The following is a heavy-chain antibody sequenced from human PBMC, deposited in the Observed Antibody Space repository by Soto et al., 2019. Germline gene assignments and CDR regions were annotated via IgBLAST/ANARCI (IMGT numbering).Heavy chain of an antibody. D-gene: IGHD7-27*01. CDR2: INAGYGNT. CDR3: ARDTGDGTFDF. Sequence: ASVKVSSKASGYTFSSYAMHWVLQAPGQRLEWMGWINAGYGNTKSSQKFQDRVTISRDTSASTAYMELTSLRSEDTAVYYCARDTGDGTFDFWGQGTLVTVSS. CDR1: GYTFSSYA. J-gene: IGHJ4*02. V-gene: IGHV1-3*01.